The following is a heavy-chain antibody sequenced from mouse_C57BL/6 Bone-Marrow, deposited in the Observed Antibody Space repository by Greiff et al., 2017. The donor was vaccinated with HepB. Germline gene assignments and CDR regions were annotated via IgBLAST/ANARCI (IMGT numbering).Heavy chain of an antibody. CDR1: GYSFTGYY. CDR2: IYPYNGVS. V-gene: IGHV1-31*01. J-gene: IGHJ4*01. CDR3: ARGRGYEGYAMDY. Sequence: VQLKQSGPELVKPGASVKISCKASGYSFTGYYMHWVKQSHGNILDWIGYIYPYNGVSSYNQKFKGKATLTVDKSSSTAYMERRSLTSEDSAVYYCARGRGYEGYAMDYWGQGTSVTVSS. D-gene: IGHD2-2*01.